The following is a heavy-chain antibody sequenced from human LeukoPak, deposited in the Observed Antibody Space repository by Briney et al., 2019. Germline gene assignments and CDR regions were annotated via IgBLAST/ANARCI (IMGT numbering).Heavy chain of an antibody. D-gene: IGHD3-22*01. CDR1: GGSISSSSYY. Sequence: PSETLSLTCTVSGGSISSSSYYWGWIRQPPGKGLEWIGSIYYSGSTYYNPSLKSRVTISVDTSKNQFSLKLSSVTAADTAVYYCARLRNYYDSSGYLDRGSFDYWGQGTLVTVSS. CDR2: IYYSGST. CDR3: ARLRNYYDSSGYLDRGSFDY. J-gene: IGHJ4*02. V-gene: IGHV4-39*01.